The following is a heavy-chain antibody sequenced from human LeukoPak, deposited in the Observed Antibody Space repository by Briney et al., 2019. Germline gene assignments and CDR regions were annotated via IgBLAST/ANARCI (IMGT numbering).Heavy chain of an antibody. CDR2: ISGSGGST. Sequence: QPRGSLRLSCAASGFTFSSYAMSWGRRAPGKGLGWVSAISGSGGSTYYADSVKGRFTISRDHSKNTLYLQMNSLRAEDTAVYYCAKDWALPFRTDAFDIWGQGTMVTVFS. J-gene: IGHJ3*02. CDR1: GFTFSSYA. CDR3: AKDWALPFRTDAFDI. D-gene: IGHD1-14*01. V-gene: IGHV3-23*01.